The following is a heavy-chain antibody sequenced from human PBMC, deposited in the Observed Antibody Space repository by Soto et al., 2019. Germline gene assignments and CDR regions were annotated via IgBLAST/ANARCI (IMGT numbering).Heavy chain of an antibody. CDR2: ISAYNGNT. D-gene: IGHD3-10*01. V-gene: IGHV1-18*01. CDR1: GYTFTSYG. J-gene: IGHJ5*02. Sequence: QVQLVQSGAEVKKPGASVKVSRKASGYTFTSYGISWVRQAPGQGLEWMGWISAYNGNTNYAQKLQGRVTMTTDTSTSTAYMELRSLRSDDTAVYYCARGALEFGELLWSWFDPWGQGTLVTVSS. CDR3: ARGALEFGELLWSWFDP.